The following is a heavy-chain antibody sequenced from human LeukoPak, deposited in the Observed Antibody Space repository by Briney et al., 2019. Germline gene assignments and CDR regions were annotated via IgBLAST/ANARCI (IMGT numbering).Heavy chain of an antibody. CDR2: ISAYNGNT. CDR3: ARALRPGGDYEVSDAFDI. J-gene: IGHJ3*02. Sequence: GASVKVSCKASGYTFTSYGISWVRQAPGQGLEWMGWISAYNGNTNYAQKLQGRVTMTTDTSTSTAYMELRSLRSDDTAVYYCARALRPGGDYEVSDAFDIWGQGTMVTVSS. CDR1: GYTFTSYG. D-gene: IGHD4-17*01. V-gene: IGHV1-18*01.